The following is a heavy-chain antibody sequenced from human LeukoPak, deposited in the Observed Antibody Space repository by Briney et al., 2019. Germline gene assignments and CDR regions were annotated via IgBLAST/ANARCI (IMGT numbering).Heavy chain of an antibody. CDR2: ISGSGGST. D-gene: IGHD6-19*01. CDR1: GFTFSSYA. CDR3: AKDPSPGIAVAGTSWFDP. V-gene: IGHV3-23*01. J-gene: IGHJ5*02. Sequence: GGSLRLSCAASGFTFSSYAMSWVRQAPGKGLEWVSAISGSGGSTYYADSVKGRFTISRDNSKNTLYLQMNSLRAEDTAVYYCAKDPSPGIAVAGTSWFDPWGQGTLVTVSS.